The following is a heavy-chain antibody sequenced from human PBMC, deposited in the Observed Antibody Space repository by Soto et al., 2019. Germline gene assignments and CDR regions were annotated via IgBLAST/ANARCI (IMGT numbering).Heavy chain of an antibody. Sequence: ASVKVSCTVCGSTLTELSMHWLLQAPVKGLEWMGCFDPEDGQIFYAQKFEGRVPMTEDTSKDTAYMELSSLRSEDTAVYYCATCYYDSSGPAFDYWGQGTLVTVSS. D-gene: IGHD3-22*01. V-gene: IGHV1-24*01. CDR3: ATCYYDSSGPAFDY. J-gene: IGHJ4*02. CDR2: FDPEDGQI. CDR1: GSTLTELS.